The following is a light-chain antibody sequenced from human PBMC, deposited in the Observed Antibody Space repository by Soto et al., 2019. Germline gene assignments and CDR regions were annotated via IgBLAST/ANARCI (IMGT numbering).Light chain of an antibody. V-gene: IGLV2-14*01. CDR3: ASNSTSCLSVI. CDR2: DVN. J-gene: IGLJ2*01. CDR1: SSDVGAYDF. Sequence: QSALTQPASVSGSPGQSITFSCTGSSSDVGAYDFVSWYRQHPGKAPKLLLYDVNKRPSGVSYRFSGSKSGNTASLSISGLQAEDEADYYCASNSTSCLSVIFGGGTKLTVL.